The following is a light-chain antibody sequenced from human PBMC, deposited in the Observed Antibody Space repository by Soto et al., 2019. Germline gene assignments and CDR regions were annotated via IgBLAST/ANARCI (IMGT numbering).Light chain of an antibody. CDR2: DAS. CDR1: QSVSSNY. V-gene: IGKV3-20*01. Sequence: EIVLTQSPDTLSSSPGERATLSCRASQSVSSNYLAWYQQKPGQAPRFLIYDASSSATGIPDRFSGSGSGTDFTLTISRLEPEDFAVYYCQQYGTSPLTFGGGTKVEIK. CDR3: QQYGTSPLT. J-gene: IGKJ4*01.